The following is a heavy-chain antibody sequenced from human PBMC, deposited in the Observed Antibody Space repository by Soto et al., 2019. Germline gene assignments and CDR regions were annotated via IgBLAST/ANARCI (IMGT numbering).Heavy chain of an antibody. Sequence: QVQLVQSGAEVREPGASVKVSCKASGFTLNTYYIHWVRQAPGQGLEWMGLISPSGDTVSYAQKFQGRVTVTRDTSITTVHMQLTSLTSEDTGIYYCATEVPGTGGFDYGGQGTLVTVSS. D-gene: IGHD7-27*01. CDR1: GFTLNTYY. V-gene: IGHV1-46*02. J-gene: IGHJ4*02. CDR2: ISPSGDTV. CDR3: ATEVPGTGGFDY.